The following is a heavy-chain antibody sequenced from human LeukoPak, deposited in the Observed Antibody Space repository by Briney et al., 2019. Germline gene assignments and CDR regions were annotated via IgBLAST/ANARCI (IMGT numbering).Heavy chain of an antibody. J-gene: IGHJ5*02. V-gene: IGHV4-4*07. CDR1: GGSISSYY. CDR3: ARDPGLYSYGPNWFDP. Sequence: SDTLSLTCTVSGGSISSYYWSWIRQPAGKGLEWIGRIYTSGSTNYNPSLKSRVTMSVDTSKNQFSLKLSSVTAADTAVYYCARDPGLYSYGPNWFDPWGQGTLVTVSS. D-gene: IGHD5-18*01. CDR2: IYTSGST.